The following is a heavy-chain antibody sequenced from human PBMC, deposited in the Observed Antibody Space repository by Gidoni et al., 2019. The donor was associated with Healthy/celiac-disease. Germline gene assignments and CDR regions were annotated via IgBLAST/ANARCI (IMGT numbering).Heavy chain of an antibody. D-gene: IGHD2-8*02. CDR3: ARGLRVGAFDI. Sequence: EVQLVESGGGLVQPGGSLRLSCAASGFTFSSYDMPWVRQATGKGLELVSAIGTAGDTYYPCSVNVRFTISRENAKNSLYLQMNILRAVDTAVYYCARGLRVGAFDIWGQGTMVTVSS. CDR1: GFTFSSYD. V-gene: IGHV3-13*04. CDR2: IGTAGDT. J-gene: IGHJ3*02.